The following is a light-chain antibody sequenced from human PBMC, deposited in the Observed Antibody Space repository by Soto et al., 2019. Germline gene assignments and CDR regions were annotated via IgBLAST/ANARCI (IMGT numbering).Light chain of an antibody. CDR2: AAS. Sequence: DIHLTQSPSSLSASVGDSVTITCRSSPNINKYLNWYEHRPGKAPKLLIYAASSLQTGVPTRFSGAGAWTFFTLTISTLQLEDVASYYCQQSYGSPGAFGRGTKVEI. J-gene: IGKJ1*01. CDR3: QQSYGSPGA. CDR1: PNINKY. V-gene: IGKV1-39*01.